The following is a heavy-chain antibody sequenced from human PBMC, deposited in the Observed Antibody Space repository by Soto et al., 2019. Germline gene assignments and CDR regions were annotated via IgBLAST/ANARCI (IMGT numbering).Heavy chain of an antibody. CDR2: IIPIFGTA. D-gene: IGHD1-26*01. V-gene: IGHV1-69*06. Sequence: ASVKVSCKASGGTFSSYAISWVRQATGQGLEWMGGIIPIFGTANYAQKFQGRVTITADKSTSTAYMELSSLRSEDTAVYYCASSIVGATTAAFDIWGQGTMVTVSS. CDR1: GGTFSSYA. CDR3: ASSIVGATTAAFDI. J-gene: IGHJ3*02.